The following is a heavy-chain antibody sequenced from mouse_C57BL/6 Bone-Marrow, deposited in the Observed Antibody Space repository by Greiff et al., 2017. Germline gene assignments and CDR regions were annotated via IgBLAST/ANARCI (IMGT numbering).Heavy chain of an antibody. D-gene: IGHD2-4*01. Sequence: QVHVKQSGAELVKPGASVKISCKASGYAFSSYWMNWVKQRPGKGLEWIGQIYPGDGDTNYNGKFKGKATLTADKSSSTAYMQLSSLTSEDSAVYFCARSGDYDGAWFAYWGQGTLVTVSA. J-gene: IGHJ3*01. CDR2: IYPGDGDT. V-gene: IGHV1-80*01. CDR3: ARSGDYDGAWFAY. CDR1: GYAFSSYW.